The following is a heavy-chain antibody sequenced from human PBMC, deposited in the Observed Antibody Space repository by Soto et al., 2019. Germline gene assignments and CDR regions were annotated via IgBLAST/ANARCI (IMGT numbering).Heavy chain of an antibody. CDR3: ARDSITAAGRYTFDI. CDR2: TSTSSTTT. Sequence: EVQLVESGGGLVQPGGSLRLSCAASGFTFSTYSLNWVRQAPGKGLEWISYTSTSSTTTYYADSVKGRFTISRDNAKNSLYLQMNSLRDEDTAVYYCARDSITAAGRYTFDIWGQGTMVSVSS. D-gene: IGHD6-13*01. CDR1: GFTFSTYS. J-gene: IGHJ3*02. V-gene: IGHV3-48*02.